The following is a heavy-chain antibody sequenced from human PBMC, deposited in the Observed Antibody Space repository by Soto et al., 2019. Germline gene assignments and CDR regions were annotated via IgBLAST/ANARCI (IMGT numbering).Heavy chain of an antibody. D-gene: IGHD2-2*01. CDR1: GYTFTTFW. J-gene: IGHJ5*02. CDR2: IHPRDSYV. V-gene: IGHV5-10-1*01. Sequence: AGSLKISCTGFGYTFTTFWISWVRQMPGKGLEWMGRIHPRDSYVNYSPSFQGHVTISLDKSISTAYLQWGSLKASDTAMYYCARLFCSTTTCDSWFDPWGQGTLVTVSS. CDR3: ARLFCSTTTCDSWFDP.